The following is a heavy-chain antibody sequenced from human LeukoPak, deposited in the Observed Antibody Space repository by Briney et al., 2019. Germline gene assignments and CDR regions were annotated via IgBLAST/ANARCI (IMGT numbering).Heavy chain of an antibody. V-gene: IGHV3-48*02. CDR3: ARDPHSLDY. J-gene: IGHJ4*02. CDR2: IRSSGSPI. CDR1: GFTVSSNY. Sequence: PGGSLRLSCAASGFTVSSNYMSWVRQTPGKGLEWVAYIRSSGSPIYYADSVKGRFTISRDNARNSLFLQMNSLRDEDTAVYYCARDPHSLDYWGPGTLVTVSS.